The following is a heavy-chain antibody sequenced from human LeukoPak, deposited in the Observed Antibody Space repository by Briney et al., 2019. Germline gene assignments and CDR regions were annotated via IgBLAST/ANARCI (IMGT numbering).Heavy chain of an antibody. CDR3: ATVLTCSSPSSYQY. D-gene: IGHD2-2*01. J-gene: IGHJ4*02. V-gene: IGHV1-24*01. Sequence: GASVKVSRKVSGYTLTELSMHWVRQAPGKGLEGMGGFDPEAGETIYAQKLQGRVTMTEVTFTNTAYMEQSSLRSEDTPVYYSATVLTCSSPSSYQYWGEGAQVTDS. CDR2: FDPEAGET. CDR1: GYTLTELS.